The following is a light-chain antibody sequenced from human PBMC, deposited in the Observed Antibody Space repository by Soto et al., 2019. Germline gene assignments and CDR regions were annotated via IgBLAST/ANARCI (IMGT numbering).Light chain of an antibody. CDR2: EVS. CDR3: SSYTSSSTPYV. J-gene: IGLJ1*01. CDR1: SSDVGGYNY. Sequence: QSVLTQPASVSGSPGQSITISCTGTSSDVGGYNYVSWYQQHPGKAPKLMIYEVSNRPSGVSNRFSGSKSGNTASLTISGLHAEDEADYYCSSYTSSSTPYVFGTGNKLTVL. V-gene: IGLV2-14*01.